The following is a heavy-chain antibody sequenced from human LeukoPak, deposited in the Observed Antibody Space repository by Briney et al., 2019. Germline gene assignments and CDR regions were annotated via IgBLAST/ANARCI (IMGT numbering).Heavy chain of an antibody. D-gene: IGHD3/OR15-3a*01. CDR3: ARDEGLGGTIDY. J-gene: IGHJ4*02. CDR2: IYYSGST. V-gene: IGHV4-59*11. Sequence: SETLSLTCTVSGGSISSHYWSWIRQPPGKGLEWIGYIYYSGSTNYNPSLKSRVTISVDTSKNQFSLKLSSVTAADTAVYYCARDEGLGGTIDYWGQGTLVTVSS. CDR1: GGSISSHY.